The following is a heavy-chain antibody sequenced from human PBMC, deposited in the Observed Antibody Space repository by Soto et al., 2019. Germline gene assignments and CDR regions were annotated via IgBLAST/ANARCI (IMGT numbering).Heavy chain of an antibody. CDR2: IWYDGSNK. CDR3: ARDRDNGELYAEYYFDY. V-gene: IGHV3-33*01. Sequence: GGSLRLSCAASGFTFSSYGMHWVRQAPGKGLEWVAVIWYDGSNKYYADSVKGRFTISRDNSKNTLYLQMNSLRAEDTAVYYCARDRDNGELYAEYYFDYWGQGTLVTVSS. J-gene: IGHJ4*02. CDR1: GFTFSSYG. D-gene: IGHD3-10*01.